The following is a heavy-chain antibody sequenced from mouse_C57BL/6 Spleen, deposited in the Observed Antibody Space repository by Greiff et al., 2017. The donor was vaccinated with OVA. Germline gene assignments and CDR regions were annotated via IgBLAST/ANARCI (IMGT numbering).Heavy chain of an antibody. CDR2: IWSGGST. D-gene: IGHD2-3*01. CDR3: AKPLYDGYYNFDY. J-gene: IGHJ2*01. V-gene: IGHV2-5*01. CDR1: GFSLTSYG. Sequence: QVQLQQSGPGLVQPSQSLSITCTVSGFSLTSYGVHWVRQSPGKGLEWLGVIWSGGSTDYNAAFMSRLSITKDNSKSQVFCKMNSLQADDTAIYYCAKPLYDGYYNFDYWGQGTTLTVSS.